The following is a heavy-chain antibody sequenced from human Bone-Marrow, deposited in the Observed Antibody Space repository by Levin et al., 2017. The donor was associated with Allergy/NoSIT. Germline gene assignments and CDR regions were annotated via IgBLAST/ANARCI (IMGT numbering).Heavy chain of an antibody. J-gene: IGHJ6*02. CDR1: GFTFSDHY. Sequence: PGGSLRLSCAASGFTFSDHYMDWVRQAPGKGLEWVGRTRNKANSYSTDYAASVKGRFTISRDDSKNSLYLQMNSLKSEDTAVYYCARGPLGFYYYGMDVWGQGTTVTVSS. D-gene: IGHD3-16*01. CDR2: TRNKANSYST. V-gene: IGHV3-72*01. CDR3: ARGPLGFYYYGMDV.